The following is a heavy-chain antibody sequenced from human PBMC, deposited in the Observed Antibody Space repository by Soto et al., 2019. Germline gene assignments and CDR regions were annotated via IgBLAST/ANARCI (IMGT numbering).Heavy chain of an antibody. J-gene: IGHJ6*02. CDR3: ARDCSGWYLYYYYYGMDV. Sequence: QVQLVQSGAEVKKPGASVKVSCKAYGYTFTSYDINWVRQATGQGLEWMGWMNPNSGNTGYAQKFQGRVTMTRNTSISTAYMELSSLRSEDTAVYYCARDCSGWYLYYYYYGMDVWGQGTTVTVSS. D-gene: IGHD6-19*01. CDR2: MNPNSGNT. V-gene: IGHV1-8*01. CDR1: GYTFTSYD.